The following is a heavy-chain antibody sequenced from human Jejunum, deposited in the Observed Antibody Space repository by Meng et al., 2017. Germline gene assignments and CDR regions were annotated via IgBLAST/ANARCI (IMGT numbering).Heavy chain of an antibody. D-gene: IGHD6-19*01. V-gene: IGHV4-4*07. Sequence: SETLSLTCTVSGASISSYTWSWIRQPAGKGLEWIGRIYTSENTHCNPSFKSRVTMSVDTSKNQLSLKLRSVTAADTAVYYCARELYSIGWYGESWGQGTLVTVSS. J-gene: IGHJ4*02. CDR1: GASISSYT. CDR3: ARELYSIGWYGES. CDR2: IYTSENT.